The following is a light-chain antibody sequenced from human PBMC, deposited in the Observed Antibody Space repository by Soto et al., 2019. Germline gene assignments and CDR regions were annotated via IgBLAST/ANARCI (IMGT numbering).Light chain of an antibody. V-gene: IGLV1-51*02. CDR2: ENN. CDR1: SSNIGDNY. CDR3: GTWDSSLSAAGV. J-gene: IGLJ1*01. Sequence: QSLLTQPPSVSAAPGQKVTISCSGSSSNIGDNYVSWYQQLPGTAPKLLIYENNKRPSGIPDRFSGSKSGTSATLGITGLQTGDEADYYCGTWDSSLSAAGVFGAGTKSPS.